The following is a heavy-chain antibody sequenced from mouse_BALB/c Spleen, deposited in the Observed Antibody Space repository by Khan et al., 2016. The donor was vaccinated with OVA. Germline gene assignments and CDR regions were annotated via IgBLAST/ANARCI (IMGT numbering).Heavy chain of an antibody. V-gene: IGHV5-17*02. CDR2: IGSDSSTI. Sequence: VQLKESGGGLVQPGGSRKLSCTASGFTFRSFGMHWVRQAPEKGLEWVAYIGSDSSTIYYADTVKGRFTISRDNPKNTLLLQLTSLRSEDTAMYYYASSRYWSWFASWGQGTLVTVSA. D-gene: IGHD2-12*01. CDR1: GFTFRSFG. J-gene: IGHJ3*01. CDR3: ASSRYWSWFAS.